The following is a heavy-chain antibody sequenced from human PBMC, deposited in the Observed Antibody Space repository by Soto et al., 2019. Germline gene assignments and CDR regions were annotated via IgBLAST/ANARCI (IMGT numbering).Heavy chain of an antibody. D-gene: IGHD3-10*01. CDR1: GFTFSSYA. Sequence: GGSLRLSCAASGFTFSSYAMSWVRQAPGKGLEWVSAISGSGGSTYYADSVKGRFTISRDNSKNTLYRQMNSLRAEDTAVYYCAKGGYGSGSYYNYYYYYMDVWGKGTTVTVSS. J-gene: IGHJ6*03. CDR3: AKGGYGSGSYYNYYYYYMDV. CDR2: ISGSGGST. V-gene: IGHV3-23*01.